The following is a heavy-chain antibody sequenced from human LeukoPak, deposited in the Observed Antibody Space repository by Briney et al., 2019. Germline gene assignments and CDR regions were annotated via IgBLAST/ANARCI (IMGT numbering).Heavy chain of an antibody. CDR3: ARDRVRGYSYGGFDY. Sequence: SVKVSCKASGGTFSSYAISWVRQAPGQGLEWMGGIIPIFGTANYAQKFQGRATITTDESTSTAYMELSSLRSEDTAVYYCARDRVRGYSYGGFDYWGQGTLVTVSS. V-gene: IGHV1-69*05. J-gene: IGHJ4*02. CDR2: IIPIFGTA. CDR1: GGTFSSYA. D-gene: IGHD5-18*01.